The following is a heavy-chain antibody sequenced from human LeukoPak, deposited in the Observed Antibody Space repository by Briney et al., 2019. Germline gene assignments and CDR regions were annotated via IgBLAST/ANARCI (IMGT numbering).Heavy chain of an antibody. CDR2: INPNSGGT. Sequence: ASVKVFCKASGYTFTGYYMHWVRQAPGQGLEWMGRINPNSGGTNYAQKFQGRVTMTRDTSISTAYMELSRLRSDDTAVYYCARVPTRIAARVVGEANWFDPWGQGTLVTVSS. CDR1: GYTFTGYY. J-gene: IGHJ5*02. D-gene: IGHD6-6*01. V-gene: IGHV1-2*06. CDR3: ARVPTRIAARVVGEANWFDP.